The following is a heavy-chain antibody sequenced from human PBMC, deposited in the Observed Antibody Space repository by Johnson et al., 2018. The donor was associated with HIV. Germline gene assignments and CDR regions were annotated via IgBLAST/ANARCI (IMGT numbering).Heavy chain of an antibody. D-gene: IGHD4-23*01. V-gene: IGHV3-33*06. J-gene: IGHJ3*02. CDR2: MWYDGSNK. CDR3: AKSPGKDHGGNSGGIDI. Sequence: QVQLVESGGGVVQPGRSLRLSCAASGFTFSTYGMHCVRQAPGKGLEWVAVMWYDGSNKYYADSVKGRFTISRDNSKNTLYLQMNSLRAEETAVYYCAKSPGKDHGGNSGGIDIWGQGTMVTVSA. CDR1: GFTFSTYG.